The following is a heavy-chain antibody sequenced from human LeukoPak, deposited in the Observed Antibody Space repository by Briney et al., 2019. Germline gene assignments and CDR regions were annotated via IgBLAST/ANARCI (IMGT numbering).Heavy chain of an antibody. J-gene: IGHJ4*02. Sequence: GGSLRLSCAASGFTFSSYWMSWVRQAPGKGLEWVANIKQDGSEKYYADSVKGRFTISRDNSKNTLYLQMNSLRAEDTAVYYCARGSFGGYSYGYFDYWGQGTLVTVSS. V-gene: IGHV3-7*01. CDR3: ARGSFGGYSYGYFDY. D-gene: IGHD5-18*01. CDR1: GFTFSSYW. CDR2: IKQDGSEK.